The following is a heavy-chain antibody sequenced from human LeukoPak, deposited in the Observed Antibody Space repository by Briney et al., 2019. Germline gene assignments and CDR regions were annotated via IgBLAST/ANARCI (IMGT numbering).Heavy chain of an antibody. V-gene: IGHV3-23*01. CDR1: GFTFSSYA. CDR3: AKDPRIAVAGIVDY. Sequence: PGGSLRLSCAASGFTFSSYAMSWVRQAPGKRLEWVSAISGSGGSTYYADSVKGRFTISRDNSKNTLYLQMNSLRAEDTAVYYCAKDPRIAVAGIVDYWGQGTLVTVSS. D-gene: IGHD6-19*01. J-gene: IGHJ4*02. CDR2: ISGSGGST.